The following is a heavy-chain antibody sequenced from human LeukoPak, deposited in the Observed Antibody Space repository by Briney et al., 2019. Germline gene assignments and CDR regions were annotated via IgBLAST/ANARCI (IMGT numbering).Heavy chain of an antibody. CDR3: ARLRDYGGINFYYYVDV. J-gene: IGHJ6*03. V-gene: IGHV4-39*01. Sequence: SETLSLTCTVSGGSFTSRSFYWGWVRQPPGEGLVWIGNFDSSGSTYYNPSLKSRVTISVDTSKDQFSLNMNSVTAADTAVYYCARLRDYGGINFYYYVDVWGLGTAVTVSS. D-gene: IGHD4-23*01. CDR2: FDSSGST. CDR1: GGSFTSRSFY.